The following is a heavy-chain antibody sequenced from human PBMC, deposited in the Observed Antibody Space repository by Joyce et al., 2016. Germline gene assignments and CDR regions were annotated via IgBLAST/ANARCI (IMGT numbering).Heavy chain of an antibody. D-gene: IGHD3-10*01. CDR1: GYTFTSYH. CDR3: ARDPILSMVLGVIIEGSFDY. J-gene: IGHJ4*02. Sequence: QVQLVQSGAEVKKPGASVKVSCKASGYTFTSYHMHWGRQAPGQGPELRGIINPSGGSTSYAQKFQGRVTMTRDTSTSTGYMELSSLRSEDTAVYYCARDPILSMVLGVIIEGSFDYWGQGTLVTVSS. CDR2: INPSGGST. V-gene: IGHV1-46*01.